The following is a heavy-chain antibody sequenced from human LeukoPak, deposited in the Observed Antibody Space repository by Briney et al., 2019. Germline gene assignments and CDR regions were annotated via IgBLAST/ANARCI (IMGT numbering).Heavy chain of an antibody. CDR2: IYYSGST. CDR3: ARAHGSYPDAFDI. V-gene: IGHV4-61*01. D-gene: IGHD1-26*01. CDR1: GYSISSGYY. Sequence: PSETLSLTCTVSGYSISSGYYWSWIRQPPGKGLEWIGYIYYSGSTNYNPSLKSRVTISVDTSKNQFSLKLSSVTAADTAVYYCARAHGSYPDAFDIWGQGTMVTVSS. J-gene: IGHJ3*02.